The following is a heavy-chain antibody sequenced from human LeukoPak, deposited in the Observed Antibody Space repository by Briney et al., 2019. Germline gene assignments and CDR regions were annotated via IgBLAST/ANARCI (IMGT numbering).Heavy chain of an antibody. CDR1: GGSISSGDSY. CDR2: IYSSGST. Sequence: SETLSLTCTVSGGSISSGDSYWSWIRQPPGKGLEWIGYIYSSGSTYYNPSLKSRVTISVDTSKNQFSLKLSSVTAADTAVYYCARGSYSSGWYEVHFQHWGQGTLVTVSS. J-gene: IGHJ1*01. D-gene: IGHD6-19*01. CDR3: ARGSYSSGWYEVHFQH. V-gene: IGHV4-30-4*01.